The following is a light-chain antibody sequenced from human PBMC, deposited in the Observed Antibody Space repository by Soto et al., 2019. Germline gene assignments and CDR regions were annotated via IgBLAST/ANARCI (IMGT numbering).Light chain of an antibody. Sequence: QAASVSGSPGQSITISCSGSSSDIGSYNYVSWYQQHPGKAPKLMIYDVTNRPSGVSDRFSGSKSGDTASLTISGLQADDEADYYCSSYTTTTTLVVFGGGTKLTVL. J-gene: IGLJ2*01. V-gene: IGLV2-14*03. CDR2: DVT. CDR3: SSYTTTTTLVV. CDR1: SSDIGSYNY.